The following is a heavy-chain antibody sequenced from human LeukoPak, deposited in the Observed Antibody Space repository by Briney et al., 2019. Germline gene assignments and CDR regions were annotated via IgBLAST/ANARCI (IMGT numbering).Heavy chain of an antibody. CDR2: SNSDGSSP. D-gene: IGHD4-17*01. CDR3: ASGGDYPFNY. Sequence: PGGALRLSCAASGFTFSSNWMHWVRKAPGKVLVWVSRSNSDGSSPNYADPVKGRFTISRDNAKNTLYLQMNSLGAEDAAVYYWASGGDYPFNYWGQGTLVTVSS. V-gene: IGHV3-74*01. CDR1: GFTFSSNW. J-gene: IGHJ4*02.